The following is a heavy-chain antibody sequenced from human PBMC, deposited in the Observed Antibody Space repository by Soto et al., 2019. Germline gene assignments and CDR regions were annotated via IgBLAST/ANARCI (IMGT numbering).Heavy chain of an antibody. CDR2: IHNSGIP. Sequence: QVQLQESGPGLVNPSQTLSLTCTASGGSISSHDYYWSWIRQHPAKGLEWIGYIHNSGIPYYNPSLRSRXXIXVAXSKNQVSLELRSVTAADTAVYYCAGKPNALYYFDYWGQGTLVTVSS. D-gene: IGHD2-8*01. CDR1: GGSISSHDYY. J-gene: IGHJ4*02. V-gene: IGHV4-31*03. CDR3: AGKPNALYYFDY.